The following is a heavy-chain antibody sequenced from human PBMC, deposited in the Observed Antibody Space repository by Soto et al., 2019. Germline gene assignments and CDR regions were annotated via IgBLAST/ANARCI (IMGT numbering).Heavy chain of an antibody. V-gene: IGHV1-18*04. CDR1: GYTFTSYG. Sequence: GASVKVSFKASGYTFTSYGISWVRQAPGQGLEWMGWISAYNGNTNYAQKLQGRVTMTTDTSTSTAYMELRSLRSDDTAVYYCARTLAAVVSLDYYYGMDVWGQGTTVTVSS. D-gene: IGHD2-15*01. J-gene: IGHJ6*02. CDR3: ARTLAAVVSLDYYYGMDV. CDR2: ISAYNGNT.